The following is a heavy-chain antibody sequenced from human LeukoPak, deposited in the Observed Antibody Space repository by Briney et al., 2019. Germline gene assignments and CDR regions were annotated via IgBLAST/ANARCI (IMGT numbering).Heavy chain of an antibody. V-gene: IGHV4-34*01. Sequence: SETLSLTCAVYGGSFSGYYWSWIRQPPGKGLEWLGEINHSGSTNYNPSLKSRVTISVDTSKNQFSLKLSSVTAADTAVYYCARGGAAAGIYYYYYYGMDVWGQGTTVTVSS. J-gene: IGHJ6*02. D-gene: IGHD6-13*01. CDR2: INHSGST. CDR1: GGSFSGYY. CDR3: ARGGAAAGIYYYYYYGMDV.